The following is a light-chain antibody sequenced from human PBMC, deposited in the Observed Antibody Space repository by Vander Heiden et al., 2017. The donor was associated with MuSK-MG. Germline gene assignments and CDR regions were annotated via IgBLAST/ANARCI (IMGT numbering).Light chain of an antibody. V-gene: IGLV3-1*01. CDR3: QAWDSSTGV. J-gene: IGLJ2*01. Sequence: SYELTQPPSVSVSPGQTASITCSGDKLGDKYACWYQQKPGQSPVLVIYQDSKRPAVIPERFSGSNSGTTATRTIRGTQAVDDDYYDCQAWDSSTGVFGGGTKLTVL. CDR1: KLGDKY. CDR2: QDS.